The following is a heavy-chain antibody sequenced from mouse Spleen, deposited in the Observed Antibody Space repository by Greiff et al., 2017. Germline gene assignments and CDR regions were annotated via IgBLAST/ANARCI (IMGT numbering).Heavy chain of an antibody. CDR3: ARYKQLGLGGCYFDY. J-gene: IGHJ2*01. CDR1: GFTFTDYY. CDR2: IRNKANGYTT. V-gene: IGHV7-3*01. Sequence: EVKLVESGGGLVQPGGSLSLSCAASGFTFTDYYMSWVRQPPGKALEWLGFIRNKANGYTTEYSASVKGRFTISRDNSQSILYLQMNALRAEDSATYYCARYKQLGLGGCYFDYWGQGTTLTVSS. D-gene: IGHD3-1*01.